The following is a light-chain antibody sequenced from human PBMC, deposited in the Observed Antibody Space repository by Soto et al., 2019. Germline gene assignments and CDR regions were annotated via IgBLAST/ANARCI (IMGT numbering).Light chain of an antibody. CDR1: QSISSW. Sequence: DIPMTQSPSTLSASVGDRVTITCRASQSISSWLAWYQQKPGKAPKLLIYDASSLERGVTSRFSGSGSDTEFTLTINNLQPDDFATYHCQQYNRYSLTFGGGTKVEIK. V-gene: IGKV1-5*01. J-gene: IGKJ4*01. CDR3: QQYNRYSLT. CDR2: DAS.